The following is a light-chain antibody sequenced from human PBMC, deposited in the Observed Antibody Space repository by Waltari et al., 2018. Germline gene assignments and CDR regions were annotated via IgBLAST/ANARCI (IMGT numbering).Light chain of an antibody. CDR2: WAS. CDR3: QQYYSTPLS. Sequence: DIVMTQSPDSLAVSLGERATINCKSSQSVLYSPNNKNSLAWYQQKPGQPPKLLISWASTRESGVPARFSGSVSGTDFTLTISSLQAEDVAVYYCQQYYSTPLSFGGGTKVEIK. J-gene: IGKJ4*01. CDR1: QSVLYSPNNKNS. V-gene: IGKV4-1*01.